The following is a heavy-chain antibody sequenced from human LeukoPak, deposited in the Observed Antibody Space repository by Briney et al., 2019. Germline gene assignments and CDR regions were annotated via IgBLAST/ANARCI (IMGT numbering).Heavy chain of an antibody. D-gene: IGHD6-19*01. CDR1: GFTFTSSA. J-gene: IGHJ3*02. V-gene: IGHV1-58*01. CDR3: AAVGYSSGWYLYAFDI. CDR2: IVVGSGNT. Sequence: SVKVSCKASGFTFTSSAVQWVRQARGQRLEWIGWIVVGSGNTNYAQKFQERVTITRDMSTSTAYMELSSLRSADTAVYYCAAVGYSSGWYLYAFDIWGQGTMVTVSS.